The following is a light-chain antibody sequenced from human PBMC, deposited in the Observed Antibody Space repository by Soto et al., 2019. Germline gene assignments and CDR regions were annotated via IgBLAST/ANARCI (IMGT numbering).Light chain of an antibody. CDR2: EGS. J-gene: IGLJ2*01. CDR1: SSAVGSFNL. Sequence: QSVLTQPASVSGSPGQSVTISCTAASSAVGSFNLVSWYQQHPGEAPKLMIYEGSKRPSGVSNRFSGSKSGNTASLTISGLQAEDEADYYGCSYAAFGGGTKLTVL. V-gene: IGLV2-23*01. CDR3: CSYAA.